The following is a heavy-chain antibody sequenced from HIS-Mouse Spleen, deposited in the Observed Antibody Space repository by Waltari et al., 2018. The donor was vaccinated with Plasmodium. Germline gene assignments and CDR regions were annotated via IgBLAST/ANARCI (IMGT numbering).Heavy chain of an antibody. D-gene: IGHD1-26*01. CDR3: ATPRVGGSYFDY. CDR1: GFTVSSNY. Sequence: EVQLVESGGGLVQPGGSLRLSCAASGFTVSSNYMSWVRQAPGEGLGWVSFIYSGGSKYYADSVKGRFTISRDNSKNTLYLQMNSLRAEDTAVYYCATPRVGGSYFDYWGQGTLVTVSS. CDR2: IYSGGSK. V-gene: IGHV3-66*01. J-gene: IGHJ4*02.